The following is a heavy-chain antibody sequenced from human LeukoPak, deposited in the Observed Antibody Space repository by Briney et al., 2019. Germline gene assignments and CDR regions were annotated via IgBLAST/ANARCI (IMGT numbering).Heavy chain of an antibody. CDR2: VPNDGTST. CDR3: ATSGIGHYYFDF. D-gene: IGHD3-3*01. Sequence: GGSLRLSCAASGFSLSNYWMHWFRQVPGKGLMWVSRVPNDGTSTGYADSVKGRFTISRDDATNTLFLQMNSLRVEDTAVYYCATSGIGHYYFDFWGQGALVTVSS. J-gene: IGHJ4*02. CDR1: GFSLSNYW. V-gene: IGHV3-74*01.